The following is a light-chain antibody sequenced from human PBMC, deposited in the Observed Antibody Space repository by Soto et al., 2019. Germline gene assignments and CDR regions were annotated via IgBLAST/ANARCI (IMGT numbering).Light chain of an antibody. CDR2: AAS. V-gene: IGKV3-15*01. CDR3: QQLNSYPRT. Sequence: EIVLTQSPASLSVSPGETATLSCRASQSVGSSLAWYQQKPGQAPSLLIYAASTRATGVPATFSGSGSGTDFTLTISSLQPEDFATYYCQQLNSYPRTFGQGTKVDIK. CDR1: QSVGSS. J-gene: IGKJ1*01.